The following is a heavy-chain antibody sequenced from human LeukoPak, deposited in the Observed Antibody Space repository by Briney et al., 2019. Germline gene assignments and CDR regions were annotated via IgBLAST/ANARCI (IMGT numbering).Heavy chain of an antibody. CDR1: GYTLTELS. D-gene: IGHD6-13*01. V-gene: IGHV1-24*01. CDR2: FDPEDGET. J-gene: IGHJ5*02. CDR3: ATYGGRSWYLYSFDP. Sequence: ASVKVSCKVSGYTLTELSMHWVRQAPGKGLEWMGGFDPEDGETIYAQKFQGRVTMTEDTSTDTAYMELSSLRSEDTAVYYCATYGGRSWYLYSFDPWGQGTLVTVSS.